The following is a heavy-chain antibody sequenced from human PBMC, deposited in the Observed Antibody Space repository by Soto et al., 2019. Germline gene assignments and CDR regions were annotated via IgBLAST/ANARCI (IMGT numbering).Heavy chain of an antibody. CDR3: AGEHSSSWRFDY. D-gene: IGHD6-13*01. J-gene: IGHJ4*02. V-gene: IGHV1-8*01. CDR2: MNPNSGNT. Sequence: QVQLVQSGAEVKKPGASVKVSCKASGYTFTSYDINWVRQATGQGLEWMGWMNPNSGNTGYAQKFQGRVTMTRNTSRSTAYMELSSLRSEDTAVYYCAGEHSSSWRFDYWGQGTLVTVSS. CDR1: GYTFTSYD.